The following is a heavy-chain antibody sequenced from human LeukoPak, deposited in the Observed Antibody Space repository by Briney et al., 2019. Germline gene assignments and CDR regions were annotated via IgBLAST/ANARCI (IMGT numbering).Heavy chain of an antibody. CDR2: INSDGSST. CDR1: GFTFSSYW. V-gene: IGHV3-74*01. J-gene: IGHJ4*02. CDR3: ARNSYIGYYFDY. Sequence: GGSLRLSCAASGFTFSSYWMHWVRQAPGKGLVWVSRINSDGSSTSYADSVKGRFTISRDNAKNTLYLQMNSLRAEDTAVYYCARNSYIGYYFDYWGQGTLVTVSS. D-gene: IGHD2-15*01.